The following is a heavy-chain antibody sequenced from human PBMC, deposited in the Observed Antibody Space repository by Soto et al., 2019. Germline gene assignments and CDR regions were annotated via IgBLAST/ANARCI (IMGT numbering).Heavy chain of an antibody. D-gene: IGHD6-19*01. CDR3: TREQSDDNYFDP. J-gene: IGHJ5*02. CDR1: GAALSSGGYF. Sequence: SETLSLTCTVSGAALSSGGYFYTWVRQPPGKGLEWLGYIYYSGGTNYNPSLKSRVTISLDKSKSQFSLGLISVTAADTAVYYCTREQSDDNYFDPWGQETRVTVSS. V-gene: IGHV4-61*08. CDR2: IYYSGGT.